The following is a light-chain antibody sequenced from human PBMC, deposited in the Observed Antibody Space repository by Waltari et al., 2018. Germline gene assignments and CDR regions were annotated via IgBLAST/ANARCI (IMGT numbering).Light chain of an antibody. V-gene: IGLV2-23*02. J-gene: IGLJ3*02. CDR3: CSYAGSSILV. CDR2: EVS. CDR1: SSDVGSYNL. Sequence: QSALTQPASVSGSPGQSITIYCTGTSSDVGSYNLVSWYQQHPGKAPKLMIYEVSKRPSGVSNRFSGSKSGNTASLTISGLQAEDEADYYCCSYAGSSILVFGGGTKLTVL.